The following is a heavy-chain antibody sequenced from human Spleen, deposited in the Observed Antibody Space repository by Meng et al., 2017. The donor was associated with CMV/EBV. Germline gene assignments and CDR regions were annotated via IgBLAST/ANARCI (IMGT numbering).Heavy chain of an antibody. CDR1: GFTFSSYA. V-gene: IGHV3-23*01. Sequence: GESLKISCAASGFTFSSYAMSWVRQAPGKGLEWVSAISGSGGRTLYADSVKGRFTISRDNTKNTLYLQMNSLRAGDTAAYYCAKDVGGWSGYYLDYWGQGTLVTVSS. D-gene: IGHD3-3*01. J-gene: IGHJ4*02. CDR3: AKDVGGWSGYYLDY. CDR2: ISGSGGRT.